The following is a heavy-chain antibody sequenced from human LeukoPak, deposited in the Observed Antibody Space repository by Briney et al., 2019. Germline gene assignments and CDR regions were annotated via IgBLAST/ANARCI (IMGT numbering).Heavy chain of an antibody. CDR1: GGSISSYY. V-gene: IGHV4-4*09. Sequence: SETLSLTCTVSGGSISSYYWSWIRQPPGKGLEWIGYIYTSGSTNYNPSLKSRVTISVDTSKNQFSLKLSSVTAADTAVYYCARHVDGIVGPYFDYWGQGTLVTVSS. CDR2: IYTSGST. CDR3: ARHVDGIVGPYFDY. J-gene: IGHJ4*02. D-gene: IGHD1-26*01.